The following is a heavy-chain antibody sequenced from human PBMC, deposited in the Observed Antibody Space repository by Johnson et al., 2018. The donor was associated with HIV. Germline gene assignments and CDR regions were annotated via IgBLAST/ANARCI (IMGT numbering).Heavy chain of an antibody. V-gene: IGHV3-30-3*01. CDR2: ISYDGSNK. CDR1: GFTFSSYA. CDR3: VRRMVVGYHALDI. Sequence: QVQLVESGGGVVQPGRSLRLSCAASGFTFSSYAMHWVRQAPGKGLEWVALISYDGSNKYYADPVKGRFTISRDNSKNTLYLQMNSLRAEDTAVYYCVRRMVVGYHALDIWGQGTVVTVSS. D-gene: IGHD2-21*01. J-gene: IGHJ3*02.